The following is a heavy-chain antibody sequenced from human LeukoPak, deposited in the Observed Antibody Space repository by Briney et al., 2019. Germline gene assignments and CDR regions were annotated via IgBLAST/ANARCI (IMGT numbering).Heavy chain of an antibody. CDR3: AREWAVAGTIDY. CDR1: GFIFNNYV. D-gene: IGHD6-19*01. J-gene: IGHJ4*02. V-gene: IGHV3-23*01. Sequence: GGSLRLSCAASGFIFNNYVMNWVRQAPGKGLEWVSSISGSGVHTYYADSVKGRFTISRDNSKNTLYLQMNSLRAEDTAVYYCAREWAVAGTIDYWGQGTLVTVSS. CDR2: ISGSGVHT.